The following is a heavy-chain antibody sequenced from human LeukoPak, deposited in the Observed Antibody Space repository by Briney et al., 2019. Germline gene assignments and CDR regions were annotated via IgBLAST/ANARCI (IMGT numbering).Heavy chain of an antibody. CDR2: INSDGSST. D-gene: IGHD4-17*01. V-gene: IGHV3-74*01. CDR1: GFTFSSYA. Sequence: PGGSLRLSCAASGFTFSSYAMSWVRQAPGKGLVWVSRINSDGSSTSYADSVKGRFTISRDNAKNTLYLQMNSLRAEDTAVYYCARVRYGDYVRYFDYWGQGTLVTVSS. CDR3: ARVRYGDYVRYFDY. J-gene: IGHJ4*02.